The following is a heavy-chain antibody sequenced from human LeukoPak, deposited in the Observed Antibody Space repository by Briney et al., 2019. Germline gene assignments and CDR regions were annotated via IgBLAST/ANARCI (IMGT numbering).Heavy chain of an antibody. CDR2: ISDRGGIK. V-gene: IGHV3-23*01. Sequence: GGSLRLSCAASGLTFANFAMSWVRQAPGKGLEWVSDISDRGGIKNYADSVKGRFTISRDSSNNTLYLQMNSLRAEDTAVYFCAKKRTTTVTTLDYWGQGTLVTVSS. CDR3: AKKRTTTVTTLDY. CDR1: GLTFANFA. D-gene: IGHD4-17*01. J-gene: IGHJ4*02.